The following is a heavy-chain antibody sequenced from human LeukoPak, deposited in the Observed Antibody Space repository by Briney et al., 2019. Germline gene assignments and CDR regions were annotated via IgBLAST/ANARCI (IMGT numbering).Heavy chain of an antibody. J-gene: IGHJ4*02. V-gene: IGHV4-4*07. CDR1: GDSISNYY. CDR3: ARLSLVRGAPDYYFDY. Sequence: SEILSLTCTVSGDSISNYYWSWIRQPAGKGLEWIGRIYTSGSTNYNPSLKSRVTMSVDTSKNQFSLKLSSVTAADTAVYYCARLSLVRGAPDYYFDYWGQGTLVTVSS. D-gene: IGHD3-10*01. CDR2: IYTSGST.